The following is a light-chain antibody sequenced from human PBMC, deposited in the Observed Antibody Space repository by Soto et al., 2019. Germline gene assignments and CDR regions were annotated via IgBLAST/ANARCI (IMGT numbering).Light chain of an antibody. CDR3: SSYTSSSPPPV. CDR1: SSDVGGYNY. CDR2: DVS. J-gene: IGLJ2*01. V-gene: IGLV2-14*01. Sequence: QSALTQPASVSGSPGQSITISCTGTSSDVGGYNYVSWYQQHPGKAPKLMIYDVSNRPSGVSNRFSGSKSGNTASLTISGLQAEDEADYYCSSYTSSSPPPVFGGGTKLTVL.